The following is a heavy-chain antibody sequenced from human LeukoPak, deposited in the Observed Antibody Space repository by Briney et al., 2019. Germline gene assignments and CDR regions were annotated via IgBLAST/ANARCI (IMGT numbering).Heavy chain of an antibody. Sequence: TSQTLSLTCTVSGGSISSYYWSWIRQPAGKGLEWIGRIYTSGSTNYNPSLKSRVSMSVDTSKNQFSLKLISVTAADTAVYYCARDILTGYRPIEAGNWFDPWGQGALVTVSS. J-gene: IGHJ5*02. CDR3: ARDILTGYRPIEAGNWFDP. V-gene: IGHV4-4*07. CDR1: GGSISSYY. D-gene: IGHD3-9*01. CDR2: IYTSGST.